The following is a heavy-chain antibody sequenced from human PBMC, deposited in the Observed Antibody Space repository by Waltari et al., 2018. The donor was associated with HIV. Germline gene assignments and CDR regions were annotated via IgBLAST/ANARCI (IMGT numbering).Heavy chain of an antibody. CDR1: GLAFSDYH. J-gene: IGHJ4*02. Sequence: EVQLVESGGGLVQPGGSLRLSCAASGLAFSDYHMDWVRQAPGKGLEWVGRIRNKPSSYTTEYAASVKGRFSISRDDSRNSLYLQMNSLKTEDTAVYYCTTSAIGNIFDNWGQGTPVTVSS. CDR3: TTSAIGNIFDN. D-gene: IGHD1-1*01. V-gene: IGHV3-72*01. CDR2: IRNKPSSYTT.